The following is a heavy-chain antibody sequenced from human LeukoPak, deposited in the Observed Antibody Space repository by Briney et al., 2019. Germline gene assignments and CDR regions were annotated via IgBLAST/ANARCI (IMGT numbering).Heavy chain of an antibody. CDR1: GYSFTSYR. CDR3: ARPGLAVAGYYYMDV. J-gene: IGHJ6*03. CDR2: IYPGDSDT. V-gene: IGHV5-51*01. D-gene: IGHD6-19*01. Sequence: GESLKISCKGSGYSFTSYRIGWVRQMPGKGLEWMGIIYPGDSDTRYSPSFQGQVTISADKSISTAYLQWSSLKASDTAMYYCARPGLAVAGYYYMDVWGKGTTVTVSS.